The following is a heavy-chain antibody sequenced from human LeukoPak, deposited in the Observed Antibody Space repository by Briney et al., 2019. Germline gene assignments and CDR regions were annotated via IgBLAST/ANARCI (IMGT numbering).Heavy chain of an antibody. V-gene: IGHV3-33*06. J-gene: IGHJ6*03. CDR1: GFIFSRYG. D-gene: IGHD5-12*01. Sequence: GGSLTLSCAAPGFIFSRYGMHWVRQAPGKALEGVAVIWYDGSKKYYADSVKRLLTLYRDNSKNTLYLQMNSLRAEDKAVYYCAKEWYSGYASGDYYYYYMDVWGKGTTVTVSS. CDR2: IWYDGSKK. CDR3: AKEWYSGYASGDYYYYYMDV.